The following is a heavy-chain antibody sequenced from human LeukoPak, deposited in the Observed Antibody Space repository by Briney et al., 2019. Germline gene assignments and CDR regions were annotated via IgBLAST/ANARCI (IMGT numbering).Heavy chain of an antibody. D-gene: IGHD2-15*01. CDR3: ARVEGYCSGGSCYFEAFDI. V-gene: IGHV3-11*04. Sequence: PGGSLRLSCAASGFTFSDYYMIWIRQAPGKGLECVSYISSSGSTIFYGDSVKGRIIISRDNAKNSLYLQMNSLRAEDTAVYYCARVEGYCSGGSCYFEAFDIWGQGTMVTVSS. CDR2: ISSSGSTI. CDR1: GFTFSDYY. J-gene: IGHJ3*02.